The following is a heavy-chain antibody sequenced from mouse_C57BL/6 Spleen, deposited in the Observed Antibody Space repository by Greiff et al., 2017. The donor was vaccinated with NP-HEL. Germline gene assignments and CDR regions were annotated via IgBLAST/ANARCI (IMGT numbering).Heavy chain of an antibody. J-gene: IGHJ3*01. CDR2: INPNNGGT. Sequence: EVHLVESGPELVKPGASVKISCKASGYTFTDYYMNWVKQSHGKSLEWIGDINPNNGGTSYNQKFKGKATLTVDKSSSTAYMELHSLTSEDSAVYYCARKSLLLSFAYWGQGTLVTVSA. V-gene: IGHV1-26*01. CDR3: ARKSLLLSFAY. D-gene: IGHD1-1*01. CDR1: GYTFTDYY.